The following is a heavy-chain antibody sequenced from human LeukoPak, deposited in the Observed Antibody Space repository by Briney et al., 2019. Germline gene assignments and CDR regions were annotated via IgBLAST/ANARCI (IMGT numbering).Heavy chain of an antibody. Sequence: SCKASGYTFSSYGMHWVRQAPSKGLEWVAVISYDGSNKYYADSVKGRFTISRDNSKNTLYLQMNSLRAEDAAVYYCAKDEVYRSSWYGSVDYWGQGTLVTVSS. CDR2: ISYDGSNK. J-gene: IGHJ4*02. V-gene: IGHV3-30*18. CDR3: AKDEVYRSSWYGSVDY. D-gene: IGHD6-13*01. CDR1: GYTFSSYG.